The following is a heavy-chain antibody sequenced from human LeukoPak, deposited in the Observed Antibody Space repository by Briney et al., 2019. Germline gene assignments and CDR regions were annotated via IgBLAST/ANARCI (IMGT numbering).Heavy chain of an antibody. CDR2: ISSSSSYI. CDR3: ARDRAVVVPAASYGMDV. CDR1: GFTFSSYS. J-gene: IGHJ6*04. D-gene: IGHD2-2*01. V-gene: IGHV3-21*01. Sequence: GGSLRLSCAASGFTFSSYSMNWVRQAPGKGLEWVSSISSSSSYIYYADSVKGRFTISRDNAKNSLYLQMNSLRAEDTAVYYCARDRAVVVPAASYGMDVWGKWTTVTVSS.